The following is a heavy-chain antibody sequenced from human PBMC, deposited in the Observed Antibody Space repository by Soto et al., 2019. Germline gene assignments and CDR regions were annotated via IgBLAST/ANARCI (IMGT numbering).Heavy chain of an antibody. V-gene: IGHV1-18*01. Sequence: QIQLVQSGAEVKQPGASVTVSCQASGYTFNNYAITWVRQAPGLGLEWMGWISAYNGHIKYAQKLQGRLTMTTDSSTSTAYMELRSLTYDDTAIYYCARDNGGLAAPGTDWHVPWGQGTLITVSS. CDR1: GYTFNNYA. J-gene: IGHJ5*02. CDR3: ARDNGGLAAPGTDWHVP. CDR2: ISAYNGHI. D-gene: IGHD6-13*01.